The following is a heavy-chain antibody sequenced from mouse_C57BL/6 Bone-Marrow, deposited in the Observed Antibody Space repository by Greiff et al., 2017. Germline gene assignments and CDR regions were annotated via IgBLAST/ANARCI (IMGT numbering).Heavy chain of an antibody. CDR3: ERGQAGSSYWYFDV. J-gene: IGHJ1*03. CDR2: INPNNGGT. CDR1: GYTFTDYY. Sequence: VQLQQSGPELVKPGASVKISCKASGYTFTDYYMNWVKQSHGKSLEWIGDINPNNGGTSYNQKFKGKATLTVDKSSSTAYMELRSLTSEASADFSVERGQAGSSYWYFDVWGTGTTVTVAS. D-gene: IGHD1-1*01. V-gene: IGHV1-26*01.